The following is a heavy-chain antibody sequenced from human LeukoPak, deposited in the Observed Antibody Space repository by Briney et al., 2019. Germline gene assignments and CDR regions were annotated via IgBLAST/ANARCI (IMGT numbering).Heavy chain of an antibody. CDR2: ISHGGTT. CDR1: GGSIDITNY. Sequence: SETLSLTCGVSGGSIDITNYWSWVRQAPGKGLEWIGEISHGGTTNYNPSLRSRVAMSLDRANNQFSLSLTSVTAADTAVYYCTRENRPFCPFAYWGQGVLVTASS. J-gene: IGHJ4*02. CDR3: TRENRPFCPFAY. D-gene: IGHD2/OR15-2a*01. V-gene: IGHV4-4*02.